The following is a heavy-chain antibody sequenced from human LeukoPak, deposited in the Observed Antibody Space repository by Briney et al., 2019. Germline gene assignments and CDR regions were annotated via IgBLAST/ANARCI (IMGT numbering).Heavy chain of an antibody. V-gene: IGHV3-73*01. D-gene: IGHD5-18*01. CDR3: ARDTAVENFDY. J-gene: IGHJ4*02. Sequence: SGGSLRLSCAASGFTFSGSTMHWVRQASGKGLEWVGHIRSKANSYATAYAASVKGRFTISRDNSKNTAYLQMNSLRAEATAVYCCARDTAVENFDYWGQGTLVTVSS. CDR1: GFTFSGST. CDR2: IRSKANSYAT.